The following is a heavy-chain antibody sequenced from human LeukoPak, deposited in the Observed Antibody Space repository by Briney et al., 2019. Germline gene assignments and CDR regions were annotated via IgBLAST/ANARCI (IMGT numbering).Heavy chain of an antibody. D-gene: IGHD5-18*01. J-gene: IGHJ3*02. CDR3: GTDRSHSYGFRNWDDAFDI. CDR2: IYYSGST. CDR1: GGSISSGGYY. Sequence: TSETLSLTCTVSGGSISSGGYYWSWIRQHPGTGLEWIGYIYYSGSTYYNTSLKSRVTISVDTPKNQLSLKLSSVTAADTAVYYCGTDRSHSYGFRNWDDAFDIWGQGTMVTVSS. V-gene: IGHV4-31*03.